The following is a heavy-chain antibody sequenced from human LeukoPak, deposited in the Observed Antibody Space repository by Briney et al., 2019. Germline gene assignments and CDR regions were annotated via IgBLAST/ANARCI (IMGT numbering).Heavy chain of an antibody. CDR1: GFTFSDYA. J-gene: IGHJ4*02. CDR3: AQWGDFDVLTGYYVPDF. D-gene: IGHD3-9*01. CDR2: ITGSDGNT. V-gene: IGHV3-23*01. Sequence: GASLRLSCAASGFTFSDYAMSWVRQAPGKGLEWVSAITGSDGNTYYADPVKGRFTISRDNSKNTLYLQMNSLGAEDTAVYYCAQWGDFDVLTGYYVPDFWGQGTLVTVSS.